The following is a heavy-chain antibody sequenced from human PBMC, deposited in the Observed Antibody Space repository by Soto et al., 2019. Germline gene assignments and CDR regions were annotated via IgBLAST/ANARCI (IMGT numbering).Heavy chain of an antibody. CDR2: IDPSDSYT. J-gene: IGHJ4*02. CDR3: ARHIYYYDSSGYYFDY. CDR1: GYSFTSYW. Sequence: GESLKISCKGSGYSFTSYWISWVRQMPGKGLEWMGRIDPSDSYTNYGPSFQGHVTISADKSISTAYLQWSSLKASDTAMYYCARHIYYYDSSGYYFDYWGQGTLVTVSS. V-gene: IGHV5-10-1*01. D-gene: IGHD3-22*01.